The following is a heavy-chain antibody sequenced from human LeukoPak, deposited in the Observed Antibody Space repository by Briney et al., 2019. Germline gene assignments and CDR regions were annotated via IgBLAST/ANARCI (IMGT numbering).Heavy chain of an antibody. Sequence: SETLSLTCAVYGGSFREYYWTWIRQSPGKGLEWIGEITHRGSTNSNPSLENRVTISVDTSKNQFSLKLSSVTAADTAVYYCARHRYYGSGSYPPGFDPWGQGTLDTVSS. CDR3: ARHRYYGSGSYPPGFDP. V-gene: IGHV4-34*01. CDR1: GGSFREYY. CDR2: ITHRGST. D-gene: IGHD3-10*01. J-gene: IGHJ5*02.